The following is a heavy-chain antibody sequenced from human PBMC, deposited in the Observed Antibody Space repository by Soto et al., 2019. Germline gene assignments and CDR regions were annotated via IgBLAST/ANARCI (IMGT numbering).Heavy chain of an antibody. V-gene: IGHV1-18*01. CDR1: GYTFVNFG. J-gene: IGHJ2*01. D-gene: IGHD2-8*02. CDR2: ISTYKGYT. CDR3: GRDRDCGTGGNCLPEWYFDY. Sequence: VQLVQSGAEVKEPGASVQVSCKASGYTFVNFGITWVRQAPGQGLEWAGWISTYKGYTTYAEKFQGRVSMTADTARNTASMVLSSLNYDDTAVYYCGRDRDCGTGGNCLPEWYFDYWGRGPLVTVSS.